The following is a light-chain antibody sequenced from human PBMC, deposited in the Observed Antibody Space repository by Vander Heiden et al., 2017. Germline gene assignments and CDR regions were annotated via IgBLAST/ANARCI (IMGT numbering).Light chain of an antibody. J-gene: IGKJ4*01. Sequence: DIQMTQSPSSLSASVGDRVTITCRASQSISSYLNWYQQKPGKAPKLLIYAASSLQSGVPSRFSGSGYGTDFTLTISSRQPEDFAPYYCQQTYSTPKLTFGGGTKVEIK. CDR2: AAS. CDR3: QQTYSTPKLT. V-gene: IGKV1-39*01. CDR1: QSISSY.